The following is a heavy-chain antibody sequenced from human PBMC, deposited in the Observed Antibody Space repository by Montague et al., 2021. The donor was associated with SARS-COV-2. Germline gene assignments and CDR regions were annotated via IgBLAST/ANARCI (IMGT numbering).Heavy chain of an antibody. CDR3: ARLLPDGTVVATDIPFDS. V-gene: IGHV4-4*02. J-gene: IGHJ4*02. Sequence: SETLSLTCVVSGGSISSINWWSWVRQPPGKGLEWIGEIYHSGSTNYNPSLKSRVIISVDKSKNQFSLKLSSVTAADTAVYYCARLLPDGTVVATDIPFDSWGQGTLVTVSS. D-gene: IGHD2-21*02. CDR2: IYHSGST. CDR1: GGSISSINW.